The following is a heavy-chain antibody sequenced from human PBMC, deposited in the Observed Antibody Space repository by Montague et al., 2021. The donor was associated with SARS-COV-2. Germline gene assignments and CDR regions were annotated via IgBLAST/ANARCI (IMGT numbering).Heavy chain of an antibody. V-gene: IGHV4-59*01. Sequence: SETLSLTCTVSGGSISTYYWNWIRQSPGKGLEWLGYFYYSLNTNYNPSLKGRLTISVDTSENQVSLNLRSVTAADTAVYYCARVSFEAPLSFDYWGQGILATVSS. J-gene: IGHJ4*02. CDR2: FYYSLNT. D-gene: IGHD3-16*01. CDR3: ARVSFEAPLSFDY. CDR1: GGSISTYY.